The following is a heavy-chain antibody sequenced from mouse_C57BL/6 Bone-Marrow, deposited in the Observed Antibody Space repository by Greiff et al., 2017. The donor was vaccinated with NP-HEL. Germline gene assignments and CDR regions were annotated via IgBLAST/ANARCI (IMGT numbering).Heavy chain of an antibody. CDR3: ARGEGYFDY. CDR1: GFTFSDSG. V-gene: IGHV5-17*01. J-gene: IGHJ2*01. D-gene: IGHD2-13*01. CDR2: ISSGSSTI. Sequence: EVMLVESGGGLVKPGGSLKLSCAASGFTFSDSGMHWVRQAPEKGLEWVAYISSGSSTIYYADTVKGRFTISRDNAKNTLFLQMTRLRSVDTDMYYCARGEGYFDYWGQGTTLTVSS.